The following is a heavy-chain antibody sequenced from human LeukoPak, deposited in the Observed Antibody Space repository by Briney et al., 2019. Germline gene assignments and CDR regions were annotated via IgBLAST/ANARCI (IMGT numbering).Heavy chain of an antibody. V-gene: IGHV1-24*01. Sequence: ASVKVSCKVSGYTLTELSMHWVRQAPGKGLEWMEGFDPEDGETIYAQKFQGRVTMTEDTSTDTAYMELSSLRSEDTAVYYCATNRGYSYGYYLDYWGQGTLVTVSS. D-gene: IGHD5-18*01. CDR2: FDPEDGET. CDR3: ATNRGYSYGYYLDY. CDR1: GYTLTELS. J-gene: IGHJ4*02.